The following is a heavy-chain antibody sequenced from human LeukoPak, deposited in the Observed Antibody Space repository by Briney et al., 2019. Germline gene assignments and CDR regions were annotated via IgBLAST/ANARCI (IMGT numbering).Heavy chain of an antibody. Sequence: GGSLRLSCAASGFTVSSNYMSWVRQAPGKGLEWVSVIYSGGSTYYADSVKGRFTISRDNSKNTLYLQMNSLRAEDTAVYYCARNGPPRDYYYMDVWGKGTTVTISS. V-gene: IGHV3-53*01. CDR2: IYSGGST. CDR3: ARNGPPRDYYYMDV. CDR1: GFTVSSNY. D-gene: IGHD2-8*01. J-gene: IGHJ6*03.